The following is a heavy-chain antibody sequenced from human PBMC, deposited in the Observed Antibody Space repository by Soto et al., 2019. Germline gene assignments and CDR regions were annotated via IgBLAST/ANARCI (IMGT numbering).Heavy chain of an antibody. D-gene: IGHD2-2*01. Sequence: YWTWIRQSPEKGLERIGEVNHSGTTYYNPSLKTRVTISVHTPKNQFSLKMSSVTAADTAVYYCARGIGYCSSINCYSSRRLRFDSWGQGTLVTVSS. CDR2: VNHSGTT. V-gene: IGHV4-34*01. CDR3: ARGIGYCSSINCYSSRRLRFDS. CDR1: Y. J-gene: IGHJ4*02.